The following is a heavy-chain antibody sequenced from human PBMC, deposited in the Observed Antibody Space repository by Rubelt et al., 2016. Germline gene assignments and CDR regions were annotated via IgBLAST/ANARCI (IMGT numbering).Heavy chain of an antibody. CDR3: ARPSINDDNSSGPYFDY. D-gene: IGHD3-22*01. J-gene: IGHJ4*02. CDR1: GFTFSSYG. V-gene: IGHV3-30*02. CDR2: IRYDGSNK. Sequence: QVQLVESGGGVVQPGGSLRLSCAASGFTFSSYGMHWVRQAPGKGLEWVAFIRYDGSNKYYADSVKGRFTISRDNSKNTLYLQMNSLGADDTAVYYCARPSINDDNSSGPYFDYWGQGTLVTVSS.